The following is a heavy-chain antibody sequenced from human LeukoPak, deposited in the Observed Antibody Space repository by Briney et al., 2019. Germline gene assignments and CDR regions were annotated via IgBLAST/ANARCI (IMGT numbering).Heavy chain of an antibody. D-gene: IGHD4-17*01. J-gene: IGHJ3*02. CDR1: GFTFSSYS. V-gene: IGHV3-21*01. Sequence: GGSLRLSCAASGFTFSSYSMNWVRQAPGKGLEWVSSISSSSSYIYYADSVKGRFTISRDNAKNSLYLQMNSLRAEDTAVYYCARGAGNDYGDSDDAFDIWGQGTMVTVSS. CDR2: ISSSSSYI. CDR3: ARGAGNDYGDSDDAFDI.